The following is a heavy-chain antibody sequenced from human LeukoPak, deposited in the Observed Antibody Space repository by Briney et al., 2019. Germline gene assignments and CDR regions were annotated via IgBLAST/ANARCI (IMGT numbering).Heavy chain of an antibody. CDR1: GGSISSYY. V-gene: IGHV4-4*07. CDR3: ARVGGISNYYYYMDV. CDR2: IYTSGST. D-gene: IGHD1-26*01. J-gene: IGHJ6*03. Sequence: ASETLSLTCTVSGGSISSYYWSWIRQPAGKGLEWIGRIYTSGSTNYNPSLKSRVTMSVDTSKNQFSLKLNSVTAADTAVYYCARVGGISNYYYYMDVWGKGTTVTVSS.